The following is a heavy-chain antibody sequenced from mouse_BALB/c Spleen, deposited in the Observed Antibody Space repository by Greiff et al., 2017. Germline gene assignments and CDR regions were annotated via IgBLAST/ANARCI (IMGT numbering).Heavy chain of an antibody. CDR2: ISSGGGST. J-gene: IGHJ1*01. CDR3: ARQVDWYFDV. D-gene: IGHD1-1*02. Sequence: EVQGVESGGGLVKPGGSLKLSCAASGFAFSSYDMSWVRQTPEKRLEWVAYISSGGGSTYYPDTVKGRFTISRDNAKNTLYLQMSSLKSEDTAMYYCARQVDWYFDVWGAGTTVTVSS. CDR1: GFAFSSYD. V-gene: IGHV5-12-1*01.